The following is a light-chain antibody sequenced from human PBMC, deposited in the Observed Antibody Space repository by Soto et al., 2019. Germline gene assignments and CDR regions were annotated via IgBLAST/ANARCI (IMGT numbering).Light chain of an antibody. CDR3: QQYHNWVT. Sequence: EIVMTQSPATLSVSPGERATLSCRASQTIGTNLAWYQHKPGQAPRLLIYGASTGATGIPARFSGSGSGTDFALPISSLQSEDFAFYFCQQYHNWVTFGGGTKVEI. V-gene: IGKV3-15*01. CDR2: GAS. J-gene: IGKJ4*01. CDR1: QTIGTN.